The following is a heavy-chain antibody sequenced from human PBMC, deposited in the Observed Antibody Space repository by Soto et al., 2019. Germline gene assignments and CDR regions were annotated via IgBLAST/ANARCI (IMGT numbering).Heavy chain of an antibody. CDR1: GGSINSGGYS. V-gene: IGHV4-30-2*01. D-gene: IGHD2-2*01. J-gene: IGHJ6*02. CDR3: ARVERTLSTPFAYGMDV. CDR2: IYHTGNT. Sequence: QLQLQESGSGLEKPSQTLSLTCTVSGGSINSGGYSWIWIRQPPGKGLEWIGYIYHTGNTFYNPSLQSRVTISVDQSKNQFSLSLGSVTAADTAMYYCARVERTLSTPFAYGMDVWGQGTTVTVSS.